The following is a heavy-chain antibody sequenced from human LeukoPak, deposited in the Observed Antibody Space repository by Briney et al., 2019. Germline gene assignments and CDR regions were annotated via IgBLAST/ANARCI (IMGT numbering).Heavy chain of an antibody. D-gene: IGHD4-23*01. V-gene: IGHV1-69-2*01. CDR3: ATRGTVDYGGNSVLDY. Sequence: ATVKISCKVSGYTFTDYYMHWVQQAPGKGPEWMGLVDPEDGETIYAEKFQGRVTITADTSTDTAYMELSSLRSEDTAVYYCATRGTVDYGGNSVLDYWGQGTLVTVSS. CDR1: GYTFTDYY. J-gene: IGHJ4*02. CDR2: VDPEDGET.